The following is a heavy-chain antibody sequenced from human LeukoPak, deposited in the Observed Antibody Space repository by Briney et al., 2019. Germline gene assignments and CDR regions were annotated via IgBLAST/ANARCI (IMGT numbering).Heavy chain of an antibody. D-gene: IGHD6-13*01. V-gene: IGHV4-38-2*02. CDR3: AREADAATPKHYYYYYYMDV. Sequence: SETLSLTCTVSGYSISSGYYWGWIRQPPGKGLEWIGYIYYSGSTNYNPSLKSRVTISVDTSKNQFSLKLSSVTAADTAVYYCAREADAATPKHYYYYYYMDVWGKGTTVTVSS. CDR2: IYYSGST. CDR1: GYSISSGYY. J-gene: IGHJ6*03.